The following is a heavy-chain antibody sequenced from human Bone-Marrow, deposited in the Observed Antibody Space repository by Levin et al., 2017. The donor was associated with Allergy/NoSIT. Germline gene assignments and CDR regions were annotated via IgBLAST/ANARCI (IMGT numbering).Heavy chain of an antibody. Sequence: PSETLSLTCAVYGESFSGYYWSWIRQPPGKGLEWIGEINHGGGTKYNPSLKSRVTISVDTSKNQFSLRLSSVTAADTAVYYCARGHGSGTYSDYFDYWGQGTLVAASS. D-gene: IGHD3-10*01. V-gene: IGHV4-34*01. CDR2: INHGGGT. CDR3: ARGHGSGTYSDYFDY. CDR1: GESFSGYY. J-gene: IGHJ4*02.